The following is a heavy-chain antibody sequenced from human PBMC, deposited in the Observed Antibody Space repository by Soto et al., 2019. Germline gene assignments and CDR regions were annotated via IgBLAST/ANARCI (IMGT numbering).Heavy chain of an antibody. CDR2: ISRSSSYI. V-gene: IGHV3-21*01. J-gene: IGHJ3*01. D-gene: IGHD6-13*01. CDR3: ARGLAAAGSDAFDV. Sequence: GGSLRLSCAASGFTFSSYSMNWVRQAPGKGLEWVSSISRSSSYIYYADSVKGRFTISRDNAKNSLYLQMNSLRAEDAAVFYCARGLAAAGSDAFDVWGQGTMVTVSS. CDR1: GFTFSSYS.